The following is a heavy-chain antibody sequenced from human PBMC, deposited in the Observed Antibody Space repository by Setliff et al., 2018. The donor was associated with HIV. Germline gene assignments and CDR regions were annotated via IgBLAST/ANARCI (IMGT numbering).Heavy chain of an antibody. CDR2: ISHEGSST. CDR1: GFTFSSYW. V-gene: IGHV3-74*01. J-gene: IGHJ6*02. Sequence: PGGSMRLSCAASGFTFSSYWMHWVRQAPGKGLVWVSHISHEGSSTNYADSVKGRFTISRDNAKNTLYLQMNSLRAEDTAVYYCAKDFYGMDVWGQGTTVTVSS. CDR3: AKDFYGMDV.